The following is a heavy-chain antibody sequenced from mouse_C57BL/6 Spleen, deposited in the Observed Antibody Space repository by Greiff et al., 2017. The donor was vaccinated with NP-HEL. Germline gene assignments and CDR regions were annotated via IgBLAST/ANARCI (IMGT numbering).Heavy chain of an antibody. CDR1: GYTFTSYW. D-gene: IGHD2-5*01. CDR2: IYPGNSDT. Sequence: EVQLQQSGTVLARPGASVKMSCKTSGYTFTSYWMHWVKQRPGQGLEWIGAIYPGNSDTSYNQKFKGKAKLTAVTSASTAYMELSSLTNEDSAVYYCTREENYSNYDGFAYWGQGTLVTVSA. J-gene: IGHJ3*01. CDR3: TREENYSNYDGFAY. V-gene: IGHV1-5*01.